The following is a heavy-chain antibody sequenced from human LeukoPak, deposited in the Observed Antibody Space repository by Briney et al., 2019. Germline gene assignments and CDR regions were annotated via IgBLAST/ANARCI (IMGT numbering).Heavy chain of an antibody. V-gene: IGHV3-43D*03. CDR1: GFTFDDYA. D-gene: IGHD2-15*01. CDR2: ISWDGGTI. CDR3: AKGSGGAYSNYFED. Sequence: GGSLRLSCAASGFTFDDYAFHWVRQAPGKGLEWVSLISWDGGTIYYADSVRGRFTIPRDNSKNSLYLRMNSLRAEDTALYYCAKGSGGAYSNYFEDWAREPWSASPQ. J-gene: IGHJ4*02.